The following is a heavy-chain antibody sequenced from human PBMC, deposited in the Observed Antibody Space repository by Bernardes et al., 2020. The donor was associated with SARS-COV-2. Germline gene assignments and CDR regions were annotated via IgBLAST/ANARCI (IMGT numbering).Heavy chain of an antibody. D-gene: IGHD6-19*01. J-gene: IGHJ4*02. Sequence: SSSLSLTCTVSGGSIRSSYWSWIRQPPGPGLEWIGYIYYSGSTNYNPSLKSRVTISVDTSKSQFSLKLSSVTAADTAVYYCARDPYSSGWAFDYWGQGTLVTGSS. V-gene: IGHV4-59*01. CDR3: ARDPYSSGWAFDY. CDR2: IYYSGST. CDR1: GGSIRSSY.